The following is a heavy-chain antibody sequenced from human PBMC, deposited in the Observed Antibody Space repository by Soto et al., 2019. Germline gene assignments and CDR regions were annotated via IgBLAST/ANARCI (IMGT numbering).Heavy chain of an antibody. J-gene: IGHJ4*02. V-gene: IGHV3-33*01. CDR2: IWYDGSNK. CDR1: GFTFSSYG. D-gene: IGHD3-22*01. Sequence: QVQLVESGGGVVQPGRSLRLSCAASGFTFSSYGMHWVRQAPGKGLEWVAVIWYDGSNKYYADSVKGRFTISRDNSKNTLYLQMNSLRAEDTAVYYCARAVVIKGPFDYWGQGTLVTVSS. CDR3: ARAVVIKGPFDY.